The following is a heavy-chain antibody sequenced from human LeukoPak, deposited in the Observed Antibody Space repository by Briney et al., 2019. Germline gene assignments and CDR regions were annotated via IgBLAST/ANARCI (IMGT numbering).Heavy chain of an antibody. CDR2: IIPILGIA. J-gene: IGHJ6*02. V-gene: IGHV1-69*04. Sequence: VASVKVSCKASGGTFSSYAISWVRQAPGQGLEWMGRIIPILGIANYAQKFQGRVTITADKSTSTAYMELSSLRSEDTAVYYCARDLRAAPQYYYYYGMDVWGQGTTVTVSS. D-gene: IGHD6-13*01. CDR1: GGTFSSYA. CDR3: ARDLRAAPQYYYYYGMDV.